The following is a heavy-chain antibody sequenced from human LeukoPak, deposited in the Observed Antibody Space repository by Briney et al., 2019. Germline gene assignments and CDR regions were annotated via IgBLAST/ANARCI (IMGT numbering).Heavy chain of an antibody. Sequence: SETLSLTCTVSGGSISSYYWSWIRQPAGKGLEWIGRIYTSGSTNYNPSLKSRVTMSVDTSKNQFSLKLSSVTAADTAVYYCARRYYYGSGRPYYYYMDVWGKGTTVTISS. CDR2: IYTSGST. CDR1: GGSISSYY. D-gene: IGHD3-10*01. V-gene: IGHV4-4*07. J-gene: IGHJ6*03. CDR3: ARRYYYGSGRPYYYYMDV.